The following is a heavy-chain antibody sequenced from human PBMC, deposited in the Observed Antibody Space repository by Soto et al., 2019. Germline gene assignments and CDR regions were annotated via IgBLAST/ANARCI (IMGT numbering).Heavy chain of an antibody. CDR3: ANSLINMVRGVN. Sequence: QVQLVESGGGVVQPGRSLRLSCAASGFTFSSYGMHWVRQAPGKGLEWGAVISYDGSNKYYADSVKGRFTISRDNAKKPLYLQIISLRAEDKSVYYCANSLINMVRGVNWGPGTVGTVSS. J-gene: IGHJ4*02. V-gene: IGHV3-30*18. CDR1: GFTFSSYG. D-gene: IGHD3-10*01. CDR2: ISYDGSNK.